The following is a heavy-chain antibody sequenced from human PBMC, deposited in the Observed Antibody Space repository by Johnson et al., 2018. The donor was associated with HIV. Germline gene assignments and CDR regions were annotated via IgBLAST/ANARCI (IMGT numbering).Heavy chain of an antibody. J-gene: IGHJ3*01. V-gene: IGHV3-30*02. CDR1: GFTFSTYG. CDR3: ARDGVYSSPLDAFDV. D-gene: IGHD6-13*01. CDR2: IRYDGSNK. Sequence: QLVESGGGVVQPGGSLRLSCAASGFTFSTYGIHWVRQSPGKGLAWVAFIRYDGSNKYYADSVKGRFTSSRDNSKNTLYLQMNSLRAEDTAVYYCARDGVYSSPLDAFDVWGQGTIVTVSS.